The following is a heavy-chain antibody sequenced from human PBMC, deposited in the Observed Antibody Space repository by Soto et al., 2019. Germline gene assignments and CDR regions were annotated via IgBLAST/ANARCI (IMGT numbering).Heavy chain of an antibody. J-gene: IGHJ6*02. Sequence: SETLSLTCTVSGGSISSGGYYWSWIRQHPGKGLEWIGYIYYSGSTNYNPSLKSRVTISVDTSKNQLSLKLSSVTPADTAVYYCATGGGRFNYGMDVWGQGTTVTAP. CDR3: ATGGGRFNYGMDV. CDR2: IYYSGST. D-gene: IGHD3-10*01. V-gene: IGHV4-61*08. CDR1: GGSISSGGYY.